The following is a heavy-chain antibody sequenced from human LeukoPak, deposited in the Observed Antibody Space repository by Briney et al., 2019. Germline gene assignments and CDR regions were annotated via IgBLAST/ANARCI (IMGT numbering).Heavy chain of an antibody. V-gene: IGHV3-23*01. D-gene: IGHD2-15*01. CDR2: ISGSGGST. CDR3: AKAPTRYCSGGSCSPFDY. Sequence: TGGSLRLSCAASGFTFSSYAMSWVRQAPGKGLEWVPAISGSGGSTYYADSVKGRFTISRDNSKNTLYLQMNSLRAEDTAVYYCAKAPTRYCSGGSCSPFDYWGQGTLVTVSS. J-gene: IGHJ4*02. CDR1: GFTFSSYA.